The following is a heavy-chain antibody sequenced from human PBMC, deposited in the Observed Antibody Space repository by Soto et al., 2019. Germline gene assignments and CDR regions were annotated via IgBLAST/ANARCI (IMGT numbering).Heavy chain of an antibody. V-gene: IGHV1-69*08. J-gene: IGHJ5*02. CDR1: GGTFSSYT. D-gene: IGHD2-2*01. CDR2: IIPILGIA. CDR3: ARDCSSASCYAYP. Sequence: QVQLVQSGAEVKKPGSSVKVSCKASGGTFSSYTISWLLQAPGQGLEWMGRIIPILGIANYAQKFQGRVTITADKSTSTAYMELSSLRSEDTAVYYCARDCSSASCYAYPWGQGTMVTVSS.